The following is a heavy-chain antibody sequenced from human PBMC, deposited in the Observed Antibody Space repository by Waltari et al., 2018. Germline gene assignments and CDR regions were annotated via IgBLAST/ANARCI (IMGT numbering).Heavy chain of an antibody. V-gene: IGHV3-48*04. CDR3: ARGSIGYDFWSGYYGS. CDR1: GFTFSSYS. Sequence: EVQLVESGGGLVQPGGSLRLSCAASGFTFSSYSMNWVRQAPGKGLEWVSYISSSSSTIYYADSVKGRFTISRDNAKNSLYLQMNSLRAEDTAVYYCARGSIGYDFWSGYYGSWGQGTLVTVSS. CDR2: ISSSSSTI. D-gene: IGHD3-3*01. J-gene: IGHJ5*02.